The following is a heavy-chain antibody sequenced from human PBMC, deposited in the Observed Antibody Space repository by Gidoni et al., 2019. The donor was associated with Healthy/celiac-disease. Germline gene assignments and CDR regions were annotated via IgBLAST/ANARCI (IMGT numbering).Heavy chain of an antibody. V-gene: IGHV3-33*01. CDR1: SYG. Sequence: SYGMHWVRQAPGKGLEWVAVIWYDGSNKYYADSVKGRFTISRDISKNTLYLQMNSLRAEDTAVYYCARDRRAVAGYDAFDIWGQGTMVTVSS. J-gene: IGHJ3*02. D-gene: IGHD2-15*01. CDR3: ARDRRAVAGYDAFDI. CDR2: IWYDGSNK.